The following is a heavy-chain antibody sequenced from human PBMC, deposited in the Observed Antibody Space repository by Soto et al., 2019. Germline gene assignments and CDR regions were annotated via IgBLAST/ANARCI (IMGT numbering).Heavy chain of an antibody. CDR3: AREGASPVAGTVRPGDFDY. D-gene: IGHD6-19*01. J-gene: IGHJ4*02. CDR1: GFIFGTYG. Sequence: PGGSLRLSCAASGFIFGTYGMHWVRQAPGKGLEWVALKSNDGSYKYYGDSVKGRFTISRDNSKNTLYLQMNSLRGEDTAVYYCAREGASPVAGTVRPGDFDYWGQGTLVTVSS. CDR2: KSNDGSYK. V-gene: IGHV3-30*03.